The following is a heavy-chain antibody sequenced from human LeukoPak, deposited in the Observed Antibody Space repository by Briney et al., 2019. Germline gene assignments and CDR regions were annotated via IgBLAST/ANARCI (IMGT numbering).Heavy chain of an antibody. CDR1: GFTFSSYE. Sequence: LRLSCAASGFTFSSYEMNWVRQAPGKGLEWIGSIYHSGSTYYNPSLKSRVTISVDTSKNQFSLKLSSVTAADTAVYYCARDTAMANFDYWGQGTLVTVSS. V-gene: IGHV4-38-2*02. D-gene: IGHD5-18*01. J-gene: IGHJ4*02. CDR2: IYHSGST. CDR3: ARDTAMANFDY.